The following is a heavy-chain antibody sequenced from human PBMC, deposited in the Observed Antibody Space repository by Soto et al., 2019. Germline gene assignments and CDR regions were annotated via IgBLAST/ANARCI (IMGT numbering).Heavy chain of an antibody. D-gene: IGHD3-22*01. J-gene: IGHJ4*02. CDR1: GGTFSSYA. CDR2: IIPIFGTA. CDR3: ASPLRYYDSSGYYY. V-gene: IGHV1-69*06. Sequence: ASVKVSCKASGGTFSSYAISWVRQAPGQGLEWMGGIIPIFGTANYAQKFQGRVTITADKSTSTAYMELSSLRSEDTAVYYCASPLRYYDSSGYYYWGQGTLVTVS.